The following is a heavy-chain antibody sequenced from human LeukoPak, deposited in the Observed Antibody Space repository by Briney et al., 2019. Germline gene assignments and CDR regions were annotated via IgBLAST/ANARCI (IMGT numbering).Heavy chain of an antibody. D-gene: IGHD3-16*02. J-gene: IGHJ4*02. Sequence: GGSLRLSCAASGFSFRSHGMNWVRQAPGKGLEWVSSISSSSSYIYYADSVKGRFTISRDNAKNSLYLQMNSLRAEDTAVYYCARDTRDYVWGSYRSSSDYWGQGTLVTVSS. CDR3: ARDTRDYVWGSYRSSSDY. V-gene: IGHV3-21*01. CDR1: GFSFRSHG. CDR2: ISSSSSYI.